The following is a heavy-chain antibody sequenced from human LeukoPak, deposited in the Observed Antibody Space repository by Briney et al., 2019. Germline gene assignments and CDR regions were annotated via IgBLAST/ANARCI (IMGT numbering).Heavy chain of an antibody. CDR2: IYNSGST. Sequence: SETLSLTCTVSGGSISSYYWSWIRQPPGKGLEWIGYIYNSGSTKYNPSLKSRVTMSMDTSKNEFSLKLSSVTAADTAVYFCAKGAYSGSYLGPFDYWGQGTLVTVSS. CDR1: GGSISSYY. J-gene: IGHJ4*02. D-gene: IGHD1-26*01. V-gene: IGHV4-59*01. CDR3: AKGAYSGSYLGPFDY.